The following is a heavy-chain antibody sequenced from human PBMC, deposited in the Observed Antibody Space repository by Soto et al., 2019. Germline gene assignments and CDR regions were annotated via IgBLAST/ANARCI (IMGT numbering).Heavy chain of an antibody. Sequence: PGGSLRLSCAASGFTFSSYGMHWVRQAPGKGLEWVAVIWYDGSNKYYADSVKGRFTISRDNSKNTLYLQMNSLRAEDTAVYYCARADHYDFWSGYYDYYYYGMDVWGQGTTVTVSS. CDR3: ARADHYDFWSGYYDYYYYGMDV. V-gene: IGHV3-33*01. CDR2: IWYDGSNK. CDR1: GFTFSSYG. D-gene: IGHD3-3*01. J-gene: IGHJ6*02.